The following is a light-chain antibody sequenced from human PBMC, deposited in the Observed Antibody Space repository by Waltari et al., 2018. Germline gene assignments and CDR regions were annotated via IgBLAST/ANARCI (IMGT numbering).Light chain of an antibody. CDR1: TSNTGAGYD. V-gene: IGLV1-40*01. J-gene: IGLJ3*02. CDR3: QSYDKILSAWV. CDR2: ANT. Sequence: QSVLTQPPSVSGAPGQRVTVSCTGSTSNTGAGYDVRGYQQFPGRAPRLVIYANTYRPSGVPDRFSATKSGSSASLAITGLQAEDEADYYCQSYDKILSAWVFGGGTKVTVL.